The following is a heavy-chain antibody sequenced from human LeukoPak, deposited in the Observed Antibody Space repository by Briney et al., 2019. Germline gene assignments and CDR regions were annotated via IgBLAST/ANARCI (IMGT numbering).Heavy chain of an antibody. V-gene: IGHV7-4-1*02. CDR2: INTDSGNP. J-gene: IGHJ3*02. Sequence: ASVKVSCKASGYSVNSQGMNWVRQAPGQGLEWMGWINTDSGNPTYAQGFTGRFVFSFDSSVSTAYLQISNLMPEDTAKYYCAREILRFDIWGQGTMVIVSS. CDR3: AREILRFDI. CDR1: GYSVNSQG.